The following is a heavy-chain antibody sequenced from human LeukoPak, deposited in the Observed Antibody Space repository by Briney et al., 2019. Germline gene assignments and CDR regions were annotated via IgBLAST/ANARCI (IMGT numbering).Heavy chain of an antibody. V-gene: IGHV1-2*02. J-gene: IGHJ4*02. Sequence: ASVKVSFKASGYTFSGYYVHWVRQAPGQGLEWMGWINPNSGGTNYAQKFQGRVTMTRDTSISTAYMELSRLSSDDTAVYYCARLATTLTPFDYWGQRTLVTVSS. CDR1: GYTFSGYY. CDR3: ARLATTLTPFDY. D-gene: IGHD4-17*01. CDR2: INPNSGGT.